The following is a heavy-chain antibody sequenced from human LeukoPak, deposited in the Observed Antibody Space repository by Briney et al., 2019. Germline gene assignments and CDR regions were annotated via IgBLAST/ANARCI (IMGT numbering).Heavy chain of an antibody. CDR3: ATGRITIFGVVIRGYYFDY. J-gene: IGHJ4*02. CDR2: FDPEDGET. D-gene: IGHD3-3*01. V-gene: IGHV1-24*01. Sequence: GASVKVSCKVSGYTLTELSMHWVRQAPGKGLEWMGGFDPEDGETIYAQKFQGRVIMTEDTSTDTAYMELSSLSSEDTAVYYCATGRITIFGVVIRGYYFDYWGQGTLVTVSS. CDR1: GYTLTELS.